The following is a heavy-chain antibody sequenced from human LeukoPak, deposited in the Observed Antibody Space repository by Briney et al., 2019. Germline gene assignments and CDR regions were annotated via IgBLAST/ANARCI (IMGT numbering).Heavy chain of an antibody. CDR3: AKDRRVRGVRNWFDP. J-gene: IGHJ5*02. D-gene: IGHD3-10*01. V-gene: IGHV3-23*01. CDR1: GFTFNDFA. CDR2: VSGNGGNT. Sequence: GGSLRLSCAASGFTFNDFAMSWVRQAPGKGLEWVSAVSGNGGNTFYTDSVKGRFTISRDNSKNTLYLQMNSLRAEDTAVYYCAKDRRVRGVRNWFDPWGQGTLVTVSS.